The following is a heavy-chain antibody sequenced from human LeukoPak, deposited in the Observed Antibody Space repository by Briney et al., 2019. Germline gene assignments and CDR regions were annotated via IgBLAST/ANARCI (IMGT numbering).Heavy chain of an antibody. CDR3: ARPSQDAFGI. Sequence: ASVKVSCKASGGTFSSYAISWVRQAPGQGLEWMGGIIPIFGTANYAQKFQGRVTVTADESTSTAYMELSSLRSEDTAVYYCARPSQDAFGIWGQGTMVTVSS. CDR1: GGTFSSYA. CDR2: IIPIFGTA. V-gene: IGHV1-69*01. J-gene: IGHJ3*02.